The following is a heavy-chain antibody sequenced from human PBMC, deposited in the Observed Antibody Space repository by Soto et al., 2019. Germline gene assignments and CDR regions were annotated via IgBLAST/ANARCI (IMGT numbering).Heavy chain of an antibody. J-gene: IGHJ4*02. Sequence: TLCLTCTVSGGSIINDNYSWSWVRQPPGKGLEWIGYIYHSGTTYYNPSLNSRVTISVDGSSNQFSLKLTSVMAADTAVYYCARVVPATRYFEYWGPGILVTVSS. V-gene: IGHV4-30-2*01. D-gene: IGHD2-15*01. CDR3: ARVVPATRYFEY. CDR2: IYHSGTT. CDR1: GGSIINDNYS.